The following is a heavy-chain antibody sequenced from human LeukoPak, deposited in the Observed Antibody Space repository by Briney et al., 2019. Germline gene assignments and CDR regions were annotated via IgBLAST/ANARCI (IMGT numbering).Heavy chain of an antibody. V-gene: IGHV4-39*01. CDR2: IYYSGTT. J-gene: IGHJ4*02. CDR3: AGYSSGWSSGGGY. D-gene: IGHD6-19*01. Sequence: SETLSLTCTVSGVSISSLTYYWGWIRQPPGRGLEWIASIYYSGTTYYSPSLKSRVTISVNRSNNQFSLRLTSVTAADTAVYFCAGYSSGWSSGGGYWGQGTLVTVSS. CDR1: GVSISSLTYY.